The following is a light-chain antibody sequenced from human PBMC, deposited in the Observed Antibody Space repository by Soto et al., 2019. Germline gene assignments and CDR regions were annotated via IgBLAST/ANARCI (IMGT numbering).Light chain of an antibody. V-gene: IGKV3-20*01. CDR1: QSVSSTY. Sequence: IVLTQSPGTLSLSPGERATLSCRASQSVSSTYLAWYQQKPGQAPRLLIYAAYSRETGIPDRFSGSGSGTDFTLTIRRLEAEDFAVYYGQQYDSSPYSFGQRTKLEIK. CDR3: QQYDSSPYS. J-gene: IGKJ2*01. CDR2: AAY.